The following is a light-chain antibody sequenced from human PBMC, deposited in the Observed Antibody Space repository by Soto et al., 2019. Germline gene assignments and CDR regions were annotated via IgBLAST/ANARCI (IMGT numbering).Light chain of an antibody. J-gene: IGKJ2*01. CDR3: QQYHNWPPQYT. V-gene: IGKV3-15*01. Sequence: EIVMTQSPASLSVSPGDGATLSCRASQSVASNVAWYQQKPGQGPRLLIHGASTRAVGVPTRFSCSGSGTDVTLTIDSLQSEDFALYYCQQYHNWPPQYTFGQGTKLQIK. CDR2: GAS. CDR1: QSVASN.